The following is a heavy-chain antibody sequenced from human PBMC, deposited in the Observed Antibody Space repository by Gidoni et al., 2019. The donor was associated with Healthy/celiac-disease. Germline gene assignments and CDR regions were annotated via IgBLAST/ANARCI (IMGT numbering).Heavy chain of an antibody. CDR3: ARRLRIVVVPAAMDYYYGMDV. J-gene: IGHJ6*02. CDR2: IDPSDSYT. V-gene: IGHV5-10-1*03. Sequence: EVQLVQSGAEVKKPGESLRISCKGSGYSFPSYWISWVRQMPGKGLEWMGRIDPSDSYTNYSPSFQGHVTISADKSISTAYLQWSSLKASDTAMYYCARRLRIVVVPAAMDYYYGMDVWGQGTTVTVSS. CDR1: GYSFPSYW. D-gene: IGHD2-2*01.